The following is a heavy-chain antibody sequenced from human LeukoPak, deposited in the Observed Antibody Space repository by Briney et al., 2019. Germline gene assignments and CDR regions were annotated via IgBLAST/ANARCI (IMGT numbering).Heavy chain of an antibody. V-gene: IGHV3-7*01. CDR1: GFTFSSYW. CDR3: ARERWDYYDSSGYLNWFDP. Sequence: PGGSLRLSCAAYGFTFSSYWMSWVRQAPGKGLEWVANIKQEGSEKYYVDSVKGRFTISRDNAKNSLYLQMNSLRAEDTAVYYCARERWDYYDSSGYLNWFDPWGQGTLVTVSS. D-gene: IGHD3-22*01. CDR2: IKQEGSEK. J-gene: IGHJ5*02.